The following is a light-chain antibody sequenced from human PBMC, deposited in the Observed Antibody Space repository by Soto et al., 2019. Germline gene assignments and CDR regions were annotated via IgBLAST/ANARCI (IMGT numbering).Light chain of an antibody. CDR1: SSDVGGYNY. J-gene: IGLJ1*01. Sequence: QSVLTQPASVSGSPGQSITISCTGTSSDVGGYNYVSWYQQHPGEAPKLMIYDVSDRPSGVSNRFSASKSGNTASLTISGLQPEDEADYFCCSYTSSSTPWVFGTGTKVTV. CDR2: DVS. V-gene: IGLV2-14*03. CDR3: CSYTSSSTPWV.